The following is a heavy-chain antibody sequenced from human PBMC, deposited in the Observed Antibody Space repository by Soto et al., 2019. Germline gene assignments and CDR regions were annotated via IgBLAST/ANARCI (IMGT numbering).Heavy chain of an antibody. V-gene: IGHV1-18*01. CDR1: GYIFVNYG. Sequence: QVQLAQSGDEVKKPGASVKVSCKASGYIFVNYGIAWVRQAPGQGLEWMGWISPYTGNTHSASKVQGRHTLTTDTSTSKAYTDTGSMASRGPVVYYCVVVDNSGPHTPDDDWGQWT. D-gene: IGHD2-21*01. CDR2: ISPYTGNT. J-gene: IGHJ3*01. CDR3: VVVDNSGPHTPDDD.